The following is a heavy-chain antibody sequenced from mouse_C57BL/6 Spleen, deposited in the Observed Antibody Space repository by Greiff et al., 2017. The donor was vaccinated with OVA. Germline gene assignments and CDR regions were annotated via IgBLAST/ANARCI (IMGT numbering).Heavy chain of an antibody. J-gene: IGHJ2*01. CDR3: AKGNGYDGLDY. CDR2: IWGDGST. D-gene: IGHD2-2*01. Sequence: VQLVESGPGLVAPSQSLSITCTVSGFPLTSYGVSWVRQPPGKGLEWLGVIWGDGSTNYHSAPISRLSISKDNSKSQVFLRLSSLQTDDAATYYGAKGNGYDGLDYWGQGTTLTVSS. V-gene: IGHV2-3*01. CDR1: GFPLTSYG.